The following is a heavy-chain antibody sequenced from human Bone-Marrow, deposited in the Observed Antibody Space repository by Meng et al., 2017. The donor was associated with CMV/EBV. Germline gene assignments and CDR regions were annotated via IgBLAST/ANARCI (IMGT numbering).Heavy chain of an antibody. J-gene: IGHJ4*02. CDR3: AREPDKLDY. V-gene: IGHV3-7*01. CDR1: GFTFSSYW. Sequence: GGSLRLSCSASGFTFSSYWMSWVRQAPGKGLEWVANIKQDGSEKYYVDSVKGRFTISRDNAENALYLQMNSLRPEDTDVYYYAREPDKLDYWGQGTLVTVSS. CDR2: IKQDGSEK.